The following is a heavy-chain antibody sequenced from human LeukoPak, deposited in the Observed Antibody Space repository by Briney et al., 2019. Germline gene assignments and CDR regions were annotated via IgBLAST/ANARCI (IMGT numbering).Heavy chain of an antibody. CDR3: AKGEGYNNLDWFDP. Sequence: GESLRLSCAASGFTFSTFAMTWVRQGPGKGLEWVSSIDGSGAGTHYADSVKGRFSISRDNSKSTLYLQMYSLTAGDTAVYYCAKGEGYNNLDWFDPWGQGTLVTVSS. D-gene: IGHD5-24*01. CDR2: IDGSGAGT. CDR1: GFTFSTFA. V-gene: IGHV3-23*01. J-gene: IGHJ5*02.